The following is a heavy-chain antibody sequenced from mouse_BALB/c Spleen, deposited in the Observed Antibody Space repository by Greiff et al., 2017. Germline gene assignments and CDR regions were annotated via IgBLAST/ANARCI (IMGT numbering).Heavy chain of an antibody. CDR2: IDPANGNT. Sequence: DVQLQESGAELVKPGASVKLSCTASGFNIKDTYMHWVKQRPEQGLEWIGRIDPANGNTKYDPKFQGKATITADTSSNTAYLQLSSLTSEDTAVYYCALMITTDYWGQGTTLTVSS. J-gene: IGHJ2*01. CDR3: ALMITTDY. D-gene: IGHD2-4*01. V-gene: IGHV14-3*02. CDR1: GFNIKDTY.